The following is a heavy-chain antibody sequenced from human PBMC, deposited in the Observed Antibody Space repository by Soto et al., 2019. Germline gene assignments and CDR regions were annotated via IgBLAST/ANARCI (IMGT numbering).Heavy chain of an antibody. CDR2: INHSGST. CDR1: GGSFSGYY. D-gene: IGHD3-3*01. CDR3: ASSERSTIFGVATNSMGAFDY. J-gene: IGHJ4*02. V-gene: IGHV4-34*01. Sequence: SETLSLTCAVYGGSFSGYYWSWIRQPPGKGLEWTGEINHSGSTNYNPSLKSRVTISVDTSKNQFSLKLSSVTAADTAVYYCASSERSTIFGVATNSMGAFDYWGQGTLVTVSS.